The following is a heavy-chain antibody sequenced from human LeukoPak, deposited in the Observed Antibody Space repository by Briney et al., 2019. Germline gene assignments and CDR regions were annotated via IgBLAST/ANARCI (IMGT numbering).Heavy chain of an antibody. CDR2: INHSGST. CDR3: ARRGRGYCSGGSCYGAFDI. Sequence: PSETLPLTCAVYGGSFSGYYWSWIRQPPGKGLEWIGEINHSGSTNYNPSLKSRVTISVDTSKNQFSLKLSSVTAADTAVYYCARRGRGYCSGGSCYGAFDIWGQGTMVTVSS. D-gene: IGHD2-15*01. V-gene: IGHV4-34*01. CDR1: GGSFSGYY. J-gene: IGHJ3*02.